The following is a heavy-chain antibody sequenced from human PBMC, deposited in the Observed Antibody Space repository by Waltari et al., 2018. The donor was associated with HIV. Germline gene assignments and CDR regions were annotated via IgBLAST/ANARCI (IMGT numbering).Heavy chain of an antibody. CDR3: ARGLSYFDGKPLPWYLDL. D-gene: IGHD3-9*01. CDR2: MGTTPTAR. V-gene: IGHV3-48*02. Sequence: SGGGSIQPGESLRLSCVASGFSLSSYSFNWLRQTPGKALEWVSYMGTTPTARYYEDSVRDRFTVFADKTKQSVYLQISNLQDGDSAIYYCARGLSYFDGKPLPWYLDLWGRGSRVTVAS. CDR1: GFSLSSYS. J-gene: IGHJ2*01.